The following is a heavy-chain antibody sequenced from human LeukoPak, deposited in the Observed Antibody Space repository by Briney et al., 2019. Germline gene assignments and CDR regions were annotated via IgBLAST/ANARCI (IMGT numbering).Heavy chain of an antibody. CDR2: IYPADSDI. V-gene: IGHV5-51*01. Sequence: GESLKISCKGSGYSINNYWIAWVRQMPGKGLEWMGIIYPADSDIRYSPSSQGQVTISADKSISTAYLQWSSLKASDTAMYYCARQEYCSGGSCYTWFDPWGQGTLVTVSS. CDR1: GYSINNYW. J-gene: IGHJ5*02. CDR3: ARQEYCSGGSCYTWFDP. D-gene: IGHD2-15*01.